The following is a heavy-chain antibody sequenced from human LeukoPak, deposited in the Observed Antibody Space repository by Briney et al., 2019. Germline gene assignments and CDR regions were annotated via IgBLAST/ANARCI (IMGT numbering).Heavy chain of an antibody. D-gene: IGHD6-6*01. CDR2: IYYSGST. CDR3: ARSDISSLDAFDI. V-gene: IGHV4-59*05. J-gene: IGHJ3*02. CDR1: GGSISSYY. Sequence: SETLSLTCTVSGGSISSYYWSWIRQPPGKGLEWIGSIYYSGSTYYNPSLKSRVTISVDTSKNQFSLKLSSVTAADTAVYYCARSDISSLDAFDIRGQGTMVTVSS.